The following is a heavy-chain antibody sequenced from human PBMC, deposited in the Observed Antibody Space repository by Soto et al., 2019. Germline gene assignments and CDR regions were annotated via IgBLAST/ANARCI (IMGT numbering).Heavy chain of an antibody. Sequence: KPSETLSLTCAVSGGSVSGAGYSWSWIRQPPGGGLEWIGYIYHSGTTLYNPSLKTRLTMSLDRSNNRFSLTQKSMTAADTAVYYCARDGWQMVRGVSISGGMDVWGQGTTVTVSS. V-gene: IGHV4-30-2*01. D-gene: IGHD3-10*01. CDR1: GGSVSGAGYS. J-gene: IGHJ6*02. CDR3: ARDGWQMVRGVSISGGMDV. CDR2: IYHSGTT.